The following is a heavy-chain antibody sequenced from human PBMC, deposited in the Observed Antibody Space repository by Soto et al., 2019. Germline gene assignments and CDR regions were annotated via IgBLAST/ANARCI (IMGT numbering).Heavy chain of an antibody. CDR1: GGSISSSSYY. CDR2: SYYSGST. J-gene: IGHJ6*02. D-gene: IGHD4-17*01. Sequence: SETLSLTCTVSGGSISSSSYYWGWIRQPPGKGLEWIGSSYYSGSTYYNPSLKSRVTISVDTSKNQFSLKLSSVTAADTAVYYCARRPDYGDYGMDVWGQGTTVTVSS. V-gene: IGHV4-39*01. CDR3: ARRPDYGDYGMDV.